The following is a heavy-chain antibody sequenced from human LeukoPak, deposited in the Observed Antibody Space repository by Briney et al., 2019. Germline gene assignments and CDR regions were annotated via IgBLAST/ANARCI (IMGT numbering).Heavy chain of an antibody. V-gene: IGHV3-74*01. Sequence: GGSLRLSCAASGFTFSSYWMHWLRQEPRKGLVWVSRISTDGSSRSYADSVKGRFTISRDNGKNTLYLQMNSLRAEDTAVYYCARFIEVWGQGTLVTVSS. J-gene: IGHJ4*02. CDR3: ARFIEV. CDR1: GFTFSSYW. CDR2: ISTDGSSR. D-gene: IGHD2-15*01.